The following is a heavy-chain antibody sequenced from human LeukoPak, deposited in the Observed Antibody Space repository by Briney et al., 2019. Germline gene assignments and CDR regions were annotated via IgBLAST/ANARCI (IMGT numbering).Heavy chain of an antibody. D-gene: IGHD4-17*01. CDR2: IYSDGST. CDR3: AKVATTCAFHY. J-gene: IGHJ4*02. CDR1: GFTVNNKY. Sequence: PGGSLRLSCAASGFTVNNKYMTWVRQAPGKGLEWVSVIYSDGSTYYADSVKGRFTISRHNLRNTVFLQMNSLTAEDTAIYYCAKVATTCAFHYWGQGTLVTVSS. V-gene: IGHV3-53*01.